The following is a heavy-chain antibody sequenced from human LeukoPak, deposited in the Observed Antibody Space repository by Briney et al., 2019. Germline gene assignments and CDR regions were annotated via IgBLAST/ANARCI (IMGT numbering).Heavy chain of an antibody. CDR3: ARDQYSGSLDY. V-gene: IGHV4-4*07. Sequence: SETLSLTCTVSGGSISSYYWTWIRQPAGKGLEWIGRFFSTGSTNYNPSLKSRVTMSVDTSKNQFSLKLSSVTAADTAVYYCARDQYSGSLDYWGQGTLVTVSS. CDR1: GGSISSYY. D-gene: IGHD1-26*01. J-gene: IGHJ4*02. CDR2: FFSTGST.